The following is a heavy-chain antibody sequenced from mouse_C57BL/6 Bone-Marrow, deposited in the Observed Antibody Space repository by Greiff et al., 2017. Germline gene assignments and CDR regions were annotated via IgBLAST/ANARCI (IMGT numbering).Heavy chain of an antibody. CDR3: ASYPCYAMDY. CDR2: ISSGGSYT. CDR1: GFTFSSYG. V-gene: IGHV5-6*01. D-gene: IGHD5-5*01. J-gene: IGHJ4*01. Sequence: EVHLVESGGDLVKPGGSLKLSCAASGFTFSSYGMSWVRQTPDKRLEWVATISSGGSYTYYPDSVKGRFTISRDNAKNTLYLQRSSLKSEDTAMYYCASYPCYAMDYWGQGTSVTVSS.